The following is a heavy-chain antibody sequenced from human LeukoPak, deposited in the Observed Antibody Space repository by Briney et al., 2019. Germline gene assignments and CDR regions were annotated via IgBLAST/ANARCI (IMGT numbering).Heavy chain of an antibody. D-gene: IGHD6-19*01. V-gene: IGHV1-2*02. CDR3: AVLHSSGSIDY. J-gene: IGHJ4*02. CDR1: GYTFTGYY. CDR2: INPNSGGT. Sequence: ASVKVSCKASGYTFTGYYIHWVRQAPGQRLEWMGWINPNSGGTNYEQKFQGRVTMTRDTSITTAYMELSRLRSDDTAVYYCAVLHSSGSIDYWGQGTLVTVSS.